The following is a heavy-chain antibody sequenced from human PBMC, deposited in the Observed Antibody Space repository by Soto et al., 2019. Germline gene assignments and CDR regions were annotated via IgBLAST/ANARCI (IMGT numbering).Heavy chain of an antibody. V-gene: IGHV3-33*01. CDR2: IWYDGTRK. CDR1: GFSFTGFG. Sequence: QVQLVESGGGVVQPGRSLRLSCAASGFSFTGFGMHWVRQAPGKGLEWVAVIWYDGTRKYYADSVKGRFTISRDTSANTRYLQMNSLGAEDTAVYFCARDDDVNSHYSKFQYWGQGTLVTVSS. CDR3: ARDDDVNSHYSKFQY. J-gene: IGHJ4*02. D-gene: IGHD2-15*01.